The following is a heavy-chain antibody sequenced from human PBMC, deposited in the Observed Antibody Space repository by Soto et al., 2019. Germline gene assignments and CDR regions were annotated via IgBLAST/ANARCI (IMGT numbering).Heavy chain of an antibody. Sequence: PSETLSLTCAVYGGSLSGYYCTWIRQPPGKGLEWIGEVNPGGITNYSPSVKSRLKISLDTSKKEVSLEMTSVTAAATTVYYCGRVAIKMAIQSIDSWGQGTLVTFSS. CDR2: VNPGGIT. V-gene: IGHV4-34*01. J-gene: IGHJ4*02. CDR1: GGSLSGYY. D-gene: IGHD2-15*01. CDR3: GRVAIKMAIQSIDS.